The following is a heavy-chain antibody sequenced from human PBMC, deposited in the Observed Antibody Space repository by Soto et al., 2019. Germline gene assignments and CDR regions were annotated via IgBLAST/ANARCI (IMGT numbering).Heavy chain of an antibody. Sequence: KXGPTLVNPTQTLTLTCTFSGFSLTTSGVGVGWIRQPPGKALEWLALIFWNDDERYSPSLNSRLTITKDTSKNQVVLTMTNMDPVDTATYYCVKTGYSYDTFGYWGRGTLVTVSS. CDR2: IFWNDDE. CDR3: VKTGYSYDTFGY. V-gene: IGHV2-5*04. D-gene: IGHD5-18*01. CDR1: GFSLTTSGVG. J-gene: IGHJ4*02.